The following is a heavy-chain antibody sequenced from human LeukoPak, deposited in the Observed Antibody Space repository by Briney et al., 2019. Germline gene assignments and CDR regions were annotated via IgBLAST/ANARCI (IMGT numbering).Heavy chain of an antibody. D-gene: IGHD3-10*01. V-gene: IGHV1-8*01. Sequence: GASVKVSCKASGYTFTSYDINWVRQAPGQGLEWMGWMNPNSGNTGYAQKFQGRVTMTRNTSISTAYMELSSLRSEDTAVYYCARGRRVRGPRGGFDYWGQGTLVTVSS. J-gene: IGHJ4*02. CDR3: ARGRRVRGPRGGFDY. CDR2: MNPNSGNT. CDR1: GYTFTSYD.